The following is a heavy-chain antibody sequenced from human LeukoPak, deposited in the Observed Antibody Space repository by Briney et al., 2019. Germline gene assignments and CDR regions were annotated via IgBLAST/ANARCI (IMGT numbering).Heavy chain of an antibody. CDR1: GGSISSYY. CDR3: ARDRPYYYDSSGYYDSAYYYYGMAV. Sequence: SESLSLTRALSGGSISSYYWSWIRQPPGKGLGWVGYIYYSVSTNYNPSLKSRVTITIDTSKNQCSLKLSSVTAADTAGYYCARDRPYYYDSSGYYDSAYYYYGMAVWGQGTTVTVSS. V-gene: IGHV4-59*01. J-gene: IGHJ6*02. D-gene: IGHD3-22*01. CDR2: IYYSVST.